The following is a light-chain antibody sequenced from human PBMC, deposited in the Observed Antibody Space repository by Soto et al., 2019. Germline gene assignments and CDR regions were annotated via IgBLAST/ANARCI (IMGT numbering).Light chain of an antibody. V-gene: IGKV3-20*01. CDR1: QSVSSSY. J-gene: IGKJ1*01. Sequence: EIVLTQSPGTLSLSLGARATLSCRASQSVSSSYLAWYQQKPGQAPRLLIYGTSSRATGIPDRFSGSGSGTDFTLTISRLEPEDFAVYYCQQFGTSSWTFGQGTKVEIK. CDR2: GTS. CDR3: QQFGTSSWT.